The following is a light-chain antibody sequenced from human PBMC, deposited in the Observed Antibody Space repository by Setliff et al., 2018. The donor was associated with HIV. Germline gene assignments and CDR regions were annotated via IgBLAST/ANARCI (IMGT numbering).Light chain of an antibody. Sequence: QSALTQPASVSGSPGQSITISCTGTDNDVGGYSSVSWYQHHPGKAPKLIIFEVSNRPSGISNRFSGSKSGNTASLTISGLQAEDEADYVCSSYASSSTVLFGGGTK. CDR2: EVS. V-gene: IGLV2-14*01. CDR1: DNDVGGYSS. CDR3: SSYASSSTVL. J-gene: IGLJ2*01.